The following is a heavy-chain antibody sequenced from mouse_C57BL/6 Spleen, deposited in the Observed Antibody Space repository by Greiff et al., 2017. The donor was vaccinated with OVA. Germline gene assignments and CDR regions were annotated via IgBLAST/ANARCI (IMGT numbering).Heavy chain of an antibody. J-gene: IGHJ2*01. V-gene: IGHV1-50*01. D-gene: IGHD1-1*01. CDR2: IDPSDSYT. Sequence: VQLQQPGAELVKPGASVKLSCKASGYTFTSYWMQWVKQRPGQGLEWIGEIDPSDSYTNYNQKFKGKATLTVDTSSSTAYMQLSSLTSEDSAVYYCARLTTVVEDYWGQGTTLTVSS. CDR3: ARLTTVVEDY. CDR1: GYTFTSYW.